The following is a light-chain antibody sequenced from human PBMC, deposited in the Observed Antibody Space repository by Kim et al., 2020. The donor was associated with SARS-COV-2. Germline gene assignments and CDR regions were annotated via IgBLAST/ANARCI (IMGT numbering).Light chain of an antibody. CDR1: KLVDKY. CDR3: QAWDSSTEV. Sequence: SVSPGQTASITCSGDKLVDKYACWYQQKPGQSPMLVIYQDSKRPSGIPERFSGSNSGNTATLTISGTQAMDEADYYCQAWDSSTEVFGTGTKVTVL. J-gene: IGLJ1*01. CDR2: QDS. V-gene: IGLV3-1*01.